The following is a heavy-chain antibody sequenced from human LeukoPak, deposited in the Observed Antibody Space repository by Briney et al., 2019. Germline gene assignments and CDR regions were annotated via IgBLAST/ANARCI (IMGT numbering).Heavy chain of an antibody. D-gene: IGHD4-17*01. J-gene: IGHJ6*03. CDR3: ARTTVRKYYYYYYMDV. Sequence: SETLSLTCTVSGGSISSYYWSWIRQPAGKGLEWIGRIYTSGSTNYNPSLKSRVTMSVDTSKNQFSLKLSSVTAADTAVYYCARTTVRKYYYYYYMDVWGKGTTVTVSS. CDR1: GGSISSYY. V-gene: IGHV4-4*07. CDR2: IYTSGST.